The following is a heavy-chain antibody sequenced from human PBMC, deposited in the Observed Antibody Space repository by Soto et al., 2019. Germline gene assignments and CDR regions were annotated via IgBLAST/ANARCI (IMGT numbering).Heavy chain of an antibody. V-gene: IGHV4-34*01. CDR2: INHIGST. J-gene: IGHJ5*02. D-gene: IGHD6-13*01. Sequence: QVQLQQWGAGLLKPSETLSLTCAVYGGSFSGYYWSWIRQPPGKGLEWIGEINHIGSTNYNPSLKNRVTIYVDRYQNQVALELSSGTAADTAVYYCARGLSNDGGSGYYWFDPGGQGTLVAVSS. CDR3: ARGLSNDGGSGYYWFDP. CDR1: GGSFSGYY.